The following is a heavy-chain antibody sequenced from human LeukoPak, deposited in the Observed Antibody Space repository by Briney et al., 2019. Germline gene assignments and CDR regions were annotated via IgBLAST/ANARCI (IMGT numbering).Heavy chain of an antibody. D-gene: IGHD3-3*01. CDR1: GYTFTGCY. CDR2: INPNSGGT. V-gene: IGHV1-2*02. Sequence: ASVKVSCKASGYTFTGCYMHWVRQAPGQGLEWIGWINPNSGGTNYAQKFQGRVTMTRDTSISTAYMELSRLRSDDTAVYYCASRSPTYYDFWSGYSPPVGYMDVWGKGTTVTVSS. CDR3: ASRSPTYYDFWSGYSPPVGYMDV. J-gene: IGHJ6*03.